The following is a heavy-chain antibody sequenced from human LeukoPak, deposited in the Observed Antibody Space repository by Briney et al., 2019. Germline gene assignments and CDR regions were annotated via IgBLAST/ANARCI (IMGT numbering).Heavy chain of an antibody. V-gene: IGHV3-48*02. CDR2: ISSSSNI. CDR3: ARGSDSSGYYGGD. D-gene: IGHD3-22*01. J-gene: IGHJ4*02. Sequence: GGSLRLSCAASGFIFSSFDVHWVRQAPGKGLQWLSLISSSSNIYYADSVKGRFTISRDNAKNSLYLQMNSLRDEDTAVYFCARGSDSSGYYGGDWGQGTLVTVSS. CDR1: GFIFSSFD.